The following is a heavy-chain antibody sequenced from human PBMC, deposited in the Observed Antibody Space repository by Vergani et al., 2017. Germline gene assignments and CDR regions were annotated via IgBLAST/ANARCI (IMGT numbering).Heavy chain of an antibody. V-gene: IGHV4-39*01. CDR2: IYYSGST. D-gene: IGHD6-19*01. CDR1: NDSVSNTFYY. J-gene: IGHJ4*02. Sequence: QVQLQESGPGLVKPSETLSLTCTVSNDSVSNTFYYWGWIRQTPGKGLEWIGSIYYSGSTYYNPSLESRVTMSVDTSKSQFSLKLSSVTAADTAVYYCARVVSTNSRIAVAGKLDYWGQGTLVTVSS. CDR3: ARVVSTNSRIAVAGKLDY.